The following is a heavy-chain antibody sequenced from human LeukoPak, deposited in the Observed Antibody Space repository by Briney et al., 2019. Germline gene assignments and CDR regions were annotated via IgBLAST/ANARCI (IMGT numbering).Heavy chain of an antibody. D-gene: IGHD5-18*01. V-gene: IGHV4-61*02. CDR3: ARGAIQGSFGGFDY. Sequence: SETLSLTCTVSGSSISSGSYYWSWIRQPAGKGLEWIGRIYTSGSTNYNPSLKSRVTISVDTSKNQFSLKLSSVTAAGTAVYYCARGAIQGSFGGFDYWGQGTLVTVSS. CDR1: GSSISSGSYY. J-gene: IGHJ4*02. CDR2: IYTSGST.